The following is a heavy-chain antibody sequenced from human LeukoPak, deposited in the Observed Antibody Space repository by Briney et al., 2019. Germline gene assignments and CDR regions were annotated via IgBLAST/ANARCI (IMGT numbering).Heavy chain of an antibody. Sequence: GGSLRLSCAVSGFTFSSSWMDWVRQAPGKGLEWVASINPDGNKKYSADSVRGRFTISRDNAENSLYLQMNSLRVGDTAFYYCARDLAYSRLDYWGQGMLVTVSS. V-gene: IGHV3-7*01. CDR2: INPDGNKK. CDR1: GFTFSSSW. J-gene: IGHJ4*02. CDR3: ARDLAYSRLDY. D-gene: IGHD5-18*01.